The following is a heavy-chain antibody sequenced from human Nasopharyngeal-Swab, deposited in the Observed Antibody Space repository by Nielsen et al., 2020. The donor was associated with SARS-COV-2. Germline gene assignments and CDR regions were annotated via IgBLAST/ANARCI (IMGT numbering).Heavy chain of an antibody. CDR3: ARIRVGGNYAFEN. J-gene: IGHJ4*02. Sequence: LETLSLTCTVSGSSISSGYYWGWVRQPPGKGLEWIGNIYHSETTYYNPSLKSRVTISIDTSKNQFSLKLSSVTAADTAVYYCARIRVGGNYAFENWGQGTLVTVSS. CDR1: GSSISSGYY. V-gene: IGHV4-38-2*02. D-gene: IGHD1-26*01. CDR2: IYHSETT.